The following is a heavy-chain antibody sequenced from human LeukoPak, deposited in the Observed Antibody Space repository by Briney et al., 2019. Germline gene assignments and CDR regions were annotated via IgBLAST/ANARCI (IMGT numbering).Heavy chain of an antibody. CDR3: ARDRHGYFDY. CDR1: GFTFRDHY. D-gene: IGHD6-13*01. J-gene: IGHJ4*02. V-gene: IGHV3-11*01. Sequence: PGGSLSLSCAASGFTFRDHYMIWLRQAPGKGIEAISYISHNGETKYYADSVKGRLSISRDNAKSSLYLQMNSLRVEDTAVYYCARDRHGYFDYWGQGTLVTVSS. CDR2: ISHNGETK.